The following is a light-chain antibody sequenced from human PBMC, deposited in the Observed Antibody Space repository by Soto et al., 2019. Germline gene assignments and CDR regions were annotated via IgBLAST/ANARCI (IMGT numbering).Light chain of an antibody. CDR2: GNS. J-gene: IGLJ1*01. CDR1: SSNIGAGYD. Sequence: QCVLTQPPSVSGAPGQRVTISCTGSSSNIGAGYDVHWYQQLPGTAPKVLIYGNSDRPSGVPDRFSGSKSGTSASLAITGLQAEDEADYYCQSYDSSLSVLYVFGTGTKVTVL. V-gene: IGLV1-40*01. CDR3: QSYDSSLSVLYV.